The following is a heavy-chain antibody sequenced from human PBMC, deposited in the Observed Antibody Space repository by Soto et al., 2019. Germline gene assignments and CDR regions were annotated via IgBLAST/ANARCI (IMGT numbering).Heavy chain of an antibody. CDR3: ARWGNWKVADY. D-gene: IGHD3-16*01. V-gene: IGHV3-33*01. CDR1: GFTFSSHG. CDR2: IWYDGSNK. Sequence: QVQLVESGGGVVQPGGSLRLSCAASGFTFSSHGMHWVRQAPGKGLDWVAVIWYDGSNKYYADSVKGRFTISRDNSKNMLYLEMNSLTAEDTAVYYCARWGNWKVADYWGQGTLVTVSS. J-gene: IGHJ4*02.